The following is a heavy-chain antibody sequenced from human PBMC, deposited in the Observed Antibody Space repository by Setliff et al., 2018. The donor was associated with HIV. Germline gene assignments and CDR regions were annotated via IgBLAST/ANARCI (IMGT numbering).Heavy chain of an antibody. D-gene: IGHD5-12*01. V-gene: IGHV4-34*01. CDR3: ATLKMATIYRDFDY. CDR2: INHRGST. Sequence: SETLSLTCAVYSGSFSGYYWSWIRQPPGKGLEWIGEINHRGSTNCNPSLKSRVSISVDTSKNQFSLKLSSVTAADTAVYYCATLKMATIYRDFDYWGQGTLVTVSS. J-gene: IGHJ4*02. CDR1: SGSFSGYY.